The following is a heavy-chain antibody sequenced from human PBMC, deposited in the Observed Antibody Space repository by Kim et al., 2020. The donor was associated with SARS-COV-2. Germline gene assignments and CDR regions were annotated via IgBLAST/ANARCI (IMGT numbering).Heavy chain of an antibody. V-gene: IGHV4-59*01. CDR1: GGSISSYY. CDR2: IYYSGST. J-gene: IGHJ4*02. Sequence: SETLSLTCTVSGGSISSYYWSWIRQPPGKGLEWIGYIYYSGSTNYNPSLKSRVTISVDTSKNQSSLKLSSVTAADTAAYYCARWGLYCSGGSCRDYWGQGTLVTVSS. D-gene: IGHD2-15*01. CDR3: ARWGLYCSGGSCRDY.